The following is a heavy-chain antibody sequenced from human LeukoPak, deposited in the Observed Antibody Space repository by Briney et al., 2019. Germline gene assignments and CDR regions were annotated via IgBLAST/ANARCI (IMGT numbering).Heavy chain of an antibody. CDR3: ARPYTSSWYGAFDI. CDR2: IKQDGSQK. Sequence: GGSLRLSCAASGFTISSYWMSWVRRAPGKGLEWVANIKQDGSQKYYVDFVKGRFTISRDNAKNSLFLQMNSLRAEDTAVYYCARPYTSSWYGAFDIWGQGTMVTVSS. J-gene: IGHJ3*02. CDR1: GFTISSYW. D-gene: IGHD6-13*01. V-gene: IGHV3-7*05.